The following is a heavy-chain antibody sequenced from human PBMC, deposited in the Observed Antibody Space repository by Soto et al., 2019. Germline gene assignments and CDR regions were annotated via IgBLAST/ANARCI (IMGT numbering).Heavy chain of an antibody. CDR1: GYNFINHG. CDR2: ISVHNGNI. CDR3: VRDLDGSGSYYTDY. Sequence: GASVKVSCKASGYNFINHGITWVRQAPGQGLEWMGWISVHNGNIKYAQKLQGRVTMTTDTSTSTAYMELRSLRSDDTAVYYCVRDLDGSGSYYTDYWGPGTVVTVSS. D-gene: IGHD3-10*01. J-gene: IGHJ4*02. V-gene: IGHV1-18*01.